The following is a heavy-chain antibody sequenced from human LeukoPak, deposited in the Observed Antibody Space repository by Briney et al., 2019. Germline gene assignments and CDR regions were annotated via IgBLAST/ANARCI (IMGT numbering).Heavy chain of an antibody. CDR2: INPNSGGT. Sequence: ASVKVSCKASGYTFTSYGVSWVRQAPGQGLEWMGWINPNSGGTNYAQKFQGRVTMTRDTSISTAYMELSRLRSDDTAVYYCAMAAMGAWDWGQGTLVTVSS. CDR1: GYTFTSYG. CDR3: AMAAMGAWD. D-gene: IGHD5-18*01. J-gene: IGHJ4*02. V-gene: IGHV1-2*02.